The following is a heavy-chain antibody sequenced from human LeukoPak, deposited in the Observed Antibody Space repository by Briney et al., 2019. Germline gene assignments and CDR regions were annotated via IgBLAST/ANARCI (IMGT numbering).Heavy chain of an antibody. V-gene: IGHV3-7*03. CDR2: IKQDGSEK. J-gene: IGHJ4*02. CDR3: ARGPLTGSGYDWLFDY. D-gene: IGHD5-12*01. Sequence: GSLSLSFAAAGFTFSSYWMSWGRRAPGKGGEWVATIKQDGSEKYYLDSVKGRFTISRDNTKNSLYLQMNSLRAEDTAVYYCARGPLTGSGYDWLFDYWGQGTLVTVSS. CDR1: GFTFSSYW.